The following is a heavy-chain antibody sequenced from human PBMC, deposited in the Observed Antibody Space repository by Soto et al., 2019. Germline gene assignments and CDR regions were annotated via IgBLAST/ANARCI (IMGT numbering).Heavy chain of an antibody. Sequence: QVQLQESGPGLVRPSETLSLTCTVSGGSISRHYWSWIRQSAGKGLEWIGPMYNTGTTDYNPSLKSRLSMSIDTSKNHFSLRLSSVTAADTAVYYCARDVGYTGYEEGNPFDIWGQGTMVTVSS. CDR1: GGSISRHY. CDR2: MYNTGTT. J-gene: IGHJ3*02. V-gene: IGHV4-4*07. D-gene: IGHD5-12*01. CDR3: ARDVGYTGYEEGNPFDI.